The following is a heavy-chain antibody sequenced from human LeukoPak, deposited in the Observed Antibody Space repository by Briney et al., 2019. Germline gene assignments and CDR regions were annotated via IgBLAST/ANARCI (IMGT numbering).Heavy chain of an antibody. CDR1: GFTVSSNY. CDR2: IYSGGST. CDR3: ARARMDYYYGMDV. D-gene: IGHD2-15*01. Sequence: GGSLRLSCAASGFTVSSNYMSWVRQAPGKGLEWVSVIYSGGSTYYADSVKGRFTISRDNSKNTLYLQMNSLRAEDMAVYYCARARMDYYYGMDVWGQGTTVTVSS. J-gene: IGHJ6*02. V-gene: IGHV3-53*01.